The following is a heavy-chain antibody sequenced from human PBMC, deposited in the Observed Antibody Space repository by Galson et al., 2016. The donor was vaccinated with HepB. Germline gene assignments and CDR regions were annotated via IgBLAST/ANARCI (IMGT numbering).Heavy chain of an antibody. Sequence: CAISGDSVSSNSATWNWIRQSPSRGLEWLGRTYYRSKWYNDYEVSVKSRVTINPDTSTNQFSLHLNTVTPEDTAVYYYSRQYSSSSFYYGMDVWGQGTTVTVSS. CDR2: TYYRSKWYN. V-gene: IGHV6-1*01. CDR1: GDSVSSNSAT. J-gene: IGHJ6*02. D-gene: IGHD6-6*01. CDR3: SRQYSSSSFYYGMDV.